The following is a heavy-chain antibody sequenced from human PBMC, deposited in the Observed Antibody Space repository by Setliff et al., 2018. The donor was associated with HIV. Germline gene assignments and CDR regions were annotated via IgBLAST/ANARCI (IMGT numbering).Heavy chain of an antibody. CDR2: ISPYSGDT. V-gene: IGHV1-18*01. CDR3: ARGVTRDSIGYYRDEYFQH. J-gene: IGHJ1*01. D-gene: IGHD3-22*01. CDR1: GYSFNEYG. Sequence: ASVKVSCKASGYSFNEYGISWVRQAPGQGLEWMGWISPYSGDTRYAQEVQGRVTLTTDTSTNTGYMELRTLRSDDTAVYYCARGVTRDSIGYYRDEYFQHWGQGTLVTVSS.